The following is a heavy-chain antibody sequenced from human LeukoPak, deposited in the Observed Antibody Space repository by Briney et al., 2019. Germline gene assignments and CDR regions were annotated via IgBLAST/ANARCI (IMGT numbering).Heavy chain of an antibody. J-gene: IGHJ4*02. D-gene: IGHD6-19*01. CDR3: ARNGWSSGFDY. Sequence: GSLRLSCAASGFTFSSYAMSWIRQPPGKGLEWIGEINHSGSTNYNPSLKSGVTISVDTSKNQFSLKLSYVTAADTAVYYCARNGWSSGFDYWGQGTLVTVPS. V-gene: IGHV4-34*01. CDR1: GFTFSSYA. CDR2: INHSGST.